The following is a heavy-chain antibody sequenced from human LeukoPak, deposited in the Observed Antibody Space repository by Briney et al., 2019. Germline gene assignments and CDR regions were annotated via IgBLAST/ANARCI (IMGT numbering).Heavy chain of an antibody. CDR2: MNPNSGNT. D-gene: IGHD6-19*01. J-gene: IGHJ5*02. CDR3: ARGPNPFQWLVSLGFDP. V-gene: IGHV1-8*03. Sequence: SVKVSCKASGYTFTSYDINWVRQATGQGLEWMGWMNPNSGNTGYAQKFQGRVTITRNTSISTAYMELSSLRSEDTAVYYCARGPNPFQWLVSLGFDPWSQGTLVTVSS. CDR1: GYTFTSYD.